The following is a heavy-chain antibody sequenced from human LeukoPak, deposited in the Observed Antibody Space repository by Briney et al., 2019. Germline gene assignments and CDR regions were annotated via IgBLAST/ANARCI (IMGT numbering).Heavy chain of an antibody. CDR1: GGSFSGYY. CDR3: ARITIFPPVYYYYGMDV. CDR2: INHSGST. Sequence: PSETPSLTCAAYGGSFSGYYWSWIRQPPGKGLEWIGEINHSGSTNYNPSLKSRVTISVDTSKNQFSLRLSSVTAADTAVYYCARITIFPPVYYYYGMDVWGQGTTITVSS. D-gene: IGHD3-9*01. J-gene: IGHJ6*02. V-gene: IGHV4-34*01.